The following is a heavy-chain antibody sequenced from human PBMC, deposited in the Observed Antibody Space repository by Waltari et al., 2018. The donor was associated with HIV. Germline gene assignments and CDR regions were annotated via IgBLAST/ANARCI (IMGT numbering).Heavy chain of an antibody. Sequence: QVHLVESGGGVVQPGRSLRLSCSASGFTFSSFAMHWVRQSPGNVLEWVALSSYDGSAKYYADSVKGRFTISRDNSKNTLYLQMKNLGTDDTAVFFCARDSTSMVSYFDYWGRGILVTVSS. CDR1: GFTFSSFA. CDR2: SSYDGSAK. CDR3: ARDSTSMVSYFDY. V-gene: IGHV3-30-3*01. J-gene: IGHJ4*02. D-gene: IGHD5-18*01.